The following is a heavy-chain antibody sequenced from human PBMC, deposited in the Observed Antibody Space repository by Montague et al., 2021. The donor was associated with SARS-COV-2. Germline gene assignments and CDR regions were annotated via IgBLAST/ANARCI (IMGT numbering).Heavy chain of an antibody. CDR2: ISYDGSNK. CDR3: ARSHGGSYYNAFDY. CDR1: GFTFSSYA. J-gene: IGHJ4*02. D-gene: IGHD1-26*01. V-gene: IGHV3-30*04. Sequence: LSCAASGFTFSSYAMHWVRQAPGKGLEWVAVISYDGSNKYYVDSVKGRFTISRDNSKNTLCLQINSLRAEDTAVYYCARSHGGSYYNAFDYWGQGTLVTVSS.